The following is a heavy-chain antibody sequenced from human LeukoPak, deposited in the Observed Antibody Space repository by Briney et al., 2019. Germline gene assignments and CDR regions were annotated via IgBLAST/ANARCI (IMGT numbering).Heavy chain of an antibody. D-gene: IGHD2-15*01. CDR1: GGSFSGYY. Sequence: SETLSLTCAVYGGSFSGYYWSWIRQPPGKGLEWIGEINHSGSTNYNPSLKSRVTISVDTSKNQFSLKLSSVTAADTAVYYCARQGGYCSGGSCYLDYWGQGTLVTVSS. CDR2: INHSGST. J-gene: IGHJ4*02. CDR3: ARQGGYCSGGSCYLDY. V-gene: IGHV4-34*01.